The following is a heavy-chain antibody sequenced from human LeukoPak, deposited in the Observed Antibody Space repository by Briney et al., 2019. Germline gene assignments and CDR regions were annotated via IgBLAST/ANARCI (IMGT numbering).Heavy chain of an antibody. V-gene: IGHV1-3*01. CDR2: INAGNGNT. CDR3: ARGIEASSGWYVIDY. D-gene: IGHD6-19*01. CDR1: GYTFIDYA. Sequence: GASVKVSCKASGYTFIDYAMHWVRQAPGQRLEWMGWINAGNGNTKYSQKFQGRVIITGDTSATIAYMELSRLRSEDTAVYYCARGIEASSGWYVIDYWGQETLVIVSS. J-gene: IGHJ4*02.